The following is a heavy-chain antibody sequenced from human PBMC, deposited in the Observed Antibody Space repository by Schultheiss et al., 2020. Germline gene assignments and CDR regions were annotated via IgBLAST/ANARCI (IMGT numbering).Heavy chain of an antibody. V-gene: IGHV4-61*05. D-gene: IGHD4-17*01. J-gene: IGHJ4*02. Sequence: SQTLSLTCAVSGGSISSGGYYWGWIRQPPGKGLEWIGYIYYSGSTNYNPSLKSRVTISVDTSKNQFSLKLSSVTAADTAVYYCARSLGYGDYFFDYWGQGTLVTVSS. CDR3: ARSLGYGDYFFDY. CDR1: GGSISSGGYY. CDR2: IYYSGST.